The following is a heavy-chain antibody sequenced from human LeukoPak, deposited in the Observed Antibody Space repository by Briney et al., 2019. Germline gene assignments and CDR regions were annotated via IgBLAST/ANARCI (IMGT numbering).Heavy chain of an antibody. Sequence: GGSLRLSCAASGFTFSSYAMHWVRQAPGKGLEWVAVISYDGSNKYYADSVKGRFTISRDNSKNTLYLQMNSLRAEDTAVYYCARGRIQLWLQGDFDYWGQGTLVTVSS. D-gene: IGHD5-18*01. V-gene: IGHV3-30*04. CDR2: ISYDGSNK. J-gene: IGHJ4*02. CDR1: GFTFSSYA. CDR3: ARGRIQLWLQGDFDY.